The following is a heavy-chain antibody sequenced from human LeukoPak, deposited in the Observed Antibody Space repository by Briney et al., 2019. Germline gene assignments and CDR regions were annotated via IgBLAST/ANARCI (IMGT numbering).Heavy chain of an antibody. V-gene: IGHV1-69*13. CDR3: ARDLSDYGMYCFDY. Sequence: SVKVSCKASGGSFSSYAISWVRLAPGQGLEWMGGIIPISGTANYAQKFQGRVTITADESTSTAYMDLNSLRSEDTAVYYCARDLSDYGMYCFDYWGQGTLVTVSS. CDR2: IIPISGTA. D-gene: IGHD4/OR15-4a*01. CDR1: GGSFSSYA. J-gene: IGHJ4*02.